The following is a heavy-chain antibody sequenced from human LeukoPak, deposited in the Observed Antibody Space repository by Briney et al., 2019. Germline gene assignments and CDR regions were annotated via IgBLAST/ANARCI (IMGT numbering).Heavy chain of an antibody. V-gene: IGHV3-30*14. CDR1: GFTFSSYA. J-gene: IGHJ4*02. CDR2: ISYDGSNK. D-gene: IGHD6-13*01. Sequence: GGSLRLSCAASGFTFSSYAMHWVRQAPGKGLEWVAVISYDGSNKYYADSVKGRFTISRDNSKNTLYLQMNSLRAEDTAVYYCARLGSSWAYFDYWGQGTLVTVSS. CDR3: ARLGSSWAYFDY.